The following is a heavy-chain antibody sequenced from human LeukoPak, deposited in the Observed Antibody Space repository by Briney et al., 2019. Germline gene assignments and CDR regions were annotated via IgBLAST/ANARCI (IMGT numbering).Heavy chain of an antibody. V-gene: IGHV1-69*05. CDR1: GGTFSSYA. CDR2: IIPIFGTA. D-gene: IGHD5-18*01. CDR3: ARGAMVTVYYYYMDV. Sequence: GASVKVSCKASGGTFSSYAISWVRQAPGQGLEWIGRIIPIFGTANYAQKFQGRVTITTDESTSTAYMELSSLRSEDTAVYYCARGAMVTVYYYYMDVWGKGTTVTVSS. J-gene: IGHJ6*03.